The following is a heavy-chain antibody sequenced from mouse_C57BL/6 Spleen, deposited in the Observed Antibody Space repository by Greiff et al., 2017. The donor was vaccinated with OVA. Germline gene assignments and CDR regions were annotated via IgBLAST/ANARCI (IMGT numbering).Heavy chain of an antibody. CDR2: IYPGSGST. J-gene: IGHJ4*01. D-gene: IGHD2-2*01. Sequence: QVQLQQPGAELVKPGASVKMSCKASGYTFTSYWITWVKQRPGQGLEWIGDIYPGSGSTNYNEKFKSKATLTVDTSSSTAYMQLSSLTSEDSAVYYYARWFQRDYYAMDYWGQGTSVTVSS. CDR3: ARWFQRDYYAMDY. V-gene: IGHV1-55*01. CDR1: GYTFTSYW.